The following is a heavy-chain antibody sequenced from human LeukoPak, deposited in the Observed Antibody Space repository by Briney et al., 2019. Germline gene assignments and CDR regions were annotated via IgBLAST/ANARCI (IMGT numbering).Heavy chain of an antibody. CDR2: INTDGSNT. Sequence: PGGSLRLSCAASGFTSSRYWMHWVRQAPGKGLVWVSHINTDGSNTNYADSVKGRFTISRDNSKNTLYLQMNSLRAEDTAVYYCARGDYYDSSGHPWDFQHWGQGTLVTVSS. V-gene: IGHV3-74*01. D-gene: IGHD3-22*01. CDR3: ARGDYYDSSGHPWDFQH. J-gene: IGHJ1*01. CDR1: GFTSSRYW.